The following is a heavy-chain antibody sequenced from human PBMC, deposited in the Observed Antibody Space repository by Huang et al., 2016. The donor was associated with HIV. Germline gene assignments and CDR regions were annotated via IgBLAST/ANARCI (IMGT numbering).Heavy chain of an antibody. CDR1: GFTFSSYW. CDR3: VRDPRIQSWLNYFDY. D-gene: IGHD3-22*01. V-gene: IGHV3-74*01. Sequence: LRLSCAASGFTFSSYWIHWVRQAPGKGLVWVSRINSDGSSSGYADSVKGRFTISRDNAKNTLYLQMNSLRAEDTAVYYCVRDPRIQSWLNYFDYWGQGTLVSVSS. CDR2: INSDGSSS. J-gene: IGHJ4*02.